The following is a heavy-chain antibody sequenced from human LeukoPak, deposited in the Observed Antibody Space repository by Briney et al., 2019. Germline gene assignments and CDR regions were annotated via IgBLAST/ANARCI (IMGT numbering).Heavy chain of an antibody. J-gene: IGHJ4*02. D-gene: IGHD3-10*01. CDR1: GFTFSSYW. Sequence: GGSLRLACAASGFTFSSYWMSWVRQTPGKGLEWVANIKQDGSEKYYVDSVKGRFTISRDNTKNSLYLQMDSLRVEDTAVYYCARTIRGYWGQGTLVTVSS. CDR3: ARTIRGY. V-gene: IGHV3-7*01. CDR2: IKQDGSEK.